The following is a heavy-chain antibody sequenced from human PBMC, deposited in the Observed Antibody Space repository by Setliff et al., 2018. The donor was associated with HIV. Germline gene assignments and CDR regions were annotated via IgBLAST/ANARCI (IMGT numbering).Heavy chain of an antibody. Sequence: GGSLRLSCAVSGLTFKSYGFHWVRQAPGKGLEWVASINDDESYEYYADSVKGRVTISRDNSKNTVYLQMNSLRDEDTAVYYCAKVFAFGVDGFDIWGQGTMVTVSS. CDR2: INDDESYE. V-gene: IGHV3-30*02. CDR1: GLTFKSYG. J-gene: IGHJ3*02. CDR3: AKVFAFGVDGFDI. D-gene: IGHD3-10*01.